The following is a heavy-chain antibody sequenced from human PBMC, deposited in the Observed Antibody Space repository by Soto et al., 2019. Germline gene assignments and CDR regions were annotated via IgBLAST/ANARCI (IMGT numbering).Heavy chain of an antibody. V-gene: IGHV2-5*02. CDR1: GFSLSSDGVG. D-gene: IGHD2-2*01. CDR2: IYWDDDK. CDR3: AHAYGGTSWPNDAFDV. J-gene: IGHJ3*01. Sequence: QITLKESGPTLVKPTQTLTLTCTVSGFSLSSDGVGVAWIRQPPGKALEWLALIYWDDDKRYSPSLKTRLTISKDTSKNQVVRTMTNMDTVDTATYYCAHAYGGTSWPNDAFDVWGQGTVVTVSS.